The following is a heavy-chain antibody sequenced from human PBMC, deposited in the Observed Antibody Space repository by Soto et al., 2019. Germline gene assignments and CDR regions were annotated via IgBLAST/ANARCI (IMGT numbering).Heavy chain of an antibody. Sequence: EVQLVESGGGVVQPGGSLRLSCVVSGFTFTSYWMHWVRQVQGKGLVWVSRIHPGGSSTSYADSVKGRFTISRDNAKNMVYLQMNGLRAEDTAVYYCAGGPHTGSTSTNFDLWGQGTLVSVSS. CDR2: IHPGGSST. CDR1: GFTFTSYW. CDR3: AGGPHTGSTSTNFDL. J-gene: IGHJ4*02. V-gene: IGHV3-74*01. D-gene: IGHD3-10*01.